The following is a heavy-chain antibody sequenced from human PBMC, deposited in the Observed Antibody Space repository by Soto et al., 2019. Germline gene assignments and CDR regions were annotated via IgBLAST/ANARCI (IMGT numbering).Heavy chain of an antibody. Sequence: QVQLQESGPGLVKPSQTLSLTCTVSGGSISSGDYYWSWIRQPPGKGLEWIGYIYYSGSTYYNPSLNSRVTISVDTSKNQFSLKLSSVTAADTAVYYCARDSNLMVRGYYYYYYGMDVWGQGTTVTVSS. J-gene: IGHJ6*02. CDR2: IYYSGST. CDR3: ARDSNLMVRGYYYYYYGMDV. D-gene: IGHD3-10*01. V-gene: IGHV4-30-4*01. CDR1: GGSISSGDYY.